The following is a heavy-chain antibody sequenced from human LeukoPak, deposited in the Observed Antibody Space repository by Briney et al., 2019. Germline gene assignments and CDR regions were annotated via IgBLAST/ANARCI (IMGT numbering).Heavy chain of an antibody. V-gene: IGHV1-46*01. J-gene: IGHJ6*02. CDR3: ARAPHYSNYGPYYYGMDV. CDR2: INPSGGST. CDR1: GYTFTNYY. Sequence: ASVKVSCKASGYTFTNYYMHWVRQAPGQGLEWMGIINPSGGSTSYAQKFQGRVTMTRDTSTSTVYMELSSLRSEDTAVYYCARAPHYSNYGPYYYGMDVWGQGTTVTVSS. D-gene: IGHD4-11*01.